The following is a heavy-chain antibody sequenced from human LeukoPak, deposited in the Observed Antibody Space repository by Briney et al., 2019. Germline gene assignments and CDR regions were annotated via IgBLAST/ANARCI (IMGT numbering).Heavy chain of an antibody. J-gene: IGHJ4*02. CDR1: GFSFSSYG. CDR3: ARGSGNYYSCFDY. Sequence: PGGSLRLSCAASGFSFSSYGMHWVRQAPGKGLEWVAVIWYDGSNKYYADSVKGRFTISRDNPKNTLYLQMNSLRAEDTAVYYCARGSGNYYSCFDYWGQGTLVTVSS. CDR2: IWYDGSNK. D-gene: IGHD3-10*01. V-gene: IGHV3-33*01.